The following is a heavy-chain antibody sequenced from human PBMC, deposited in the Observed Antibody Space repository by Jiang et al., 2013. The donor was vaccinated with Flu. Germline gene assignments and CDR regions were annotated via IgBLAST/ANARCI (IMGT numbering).Heavy chain of an antibody. Sequence: QVQLVESGGGVVQPGRSLRLSCAASGFTFSSYGMHWVRQAPGKGLEWVAVISYDGSNKYYADSVKGRFTISRDNSKNTLYLQMNSLRAEDTAVYYCAKAFTYYYDSSGYY. D-gene: IGHD3-22*01. V-gene: IGHV3-30*18. CDR3: AKAFTYYYDSSGYY. J-gene: IGHJ6*01. CDR1: GFTFSSYG. CDR2: ISYDGSNK.